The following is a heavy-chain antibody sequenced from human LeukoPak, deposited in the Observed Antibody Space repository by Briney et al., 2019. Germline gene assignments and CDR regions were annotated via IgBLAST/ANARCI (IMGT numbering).Heavy chain of an antibody. J-gene: IGHJ4*02. V-gene: IGHV3-23*01. Sequence: PGGSLRLSCAASGFTLSSYAMSWVRQAPGKGLEWVSAISGSGGSTYYADSVKGRLTISRDNSKNTLYLQMNSLRAEDTAVYYCAKVLLWFGALPYYFDYWGQGTLVTVSS. CDR3: AKVLLWFGALPYYFDY. D-gene: IGHD3-10*01. CDR1: GFTLSSYA. CDR2: ISGSGGST.